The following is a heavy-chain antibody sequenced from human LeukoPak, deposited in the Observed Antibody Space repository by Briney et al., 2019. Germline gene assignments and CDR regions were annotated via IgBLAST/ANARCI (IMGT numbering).Heavy chain of an antibody. J-gene: IGHJ4*02. CDR1: GLNFDDSA. CDR3: AKESGKFDY. Sequence: GGSLRLSCVDSGLNFDDSAMHWVRQAPGRGLEWVSLISADRGSTFSADSVKGRFSISRDNSKNSLYLQMNSLRSEDTAMYYCAKESGKFDYWGQGTLVAVSS. CDR2: ISADRGST. V-gene: IGHV3-43*02.